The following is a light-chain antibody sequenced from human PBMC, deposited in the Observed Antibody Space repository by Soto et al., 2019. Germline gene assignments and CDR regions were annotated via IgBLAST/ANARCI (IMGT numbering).Light chain of an antibody. CDR3: QQRSTWPLT. V-gene: IGKV3-11*01. J-gene: IGKJ4*01. CDR2: DAS. CDR1: QSVSSY. Sequence: EIVLTQSPATLSLSPGERATLSCRASQSVSSYLAWYQQKVGQAPRLLIYDASNRATGIPARFSGSGSGTDFTLTISSLEPEDFAVYYCQQRSTWPLTFGGGTKVEI.